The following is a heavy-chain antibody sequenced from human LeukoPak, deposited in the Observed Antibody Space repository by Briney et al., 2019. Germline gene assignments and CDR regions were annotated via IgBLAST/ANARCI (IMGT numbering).Heavy chain of an antibody. J-gene: IGHJ3*01. CDR2: IYYSGTT. V-gene: IGHV4-59*12. CDR3: AMTRRECIRPNPDA. CDR1: GGSISGYY. D-gene: IGHD3-10*01. Sequence: SETLSLTCTVSGGSISGYYWNWIRQPPGMGLEWIGYIYYSGTTNYNPSLKSRVTISVDTSKNQFSLKLSSVTAADMAVYYCAMTRRECIRPNPDA.